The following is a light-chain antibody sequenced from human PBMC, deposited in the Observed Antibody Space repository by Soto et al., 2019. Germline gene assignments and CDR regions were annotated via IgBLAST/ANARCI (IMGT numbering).Light chain of an antibody. CDR1: QSVSTN. V-gene: IGKV3-15*01. CDR3: QQYYNWPT. J-gene: IGKJ4*01. CDR2: GAS. Sequence: EIVMTHSPATLSVSPGERATLSCRASQSVSTNLAWYHQKPGQAPRLLIYGASTRATGIPARFSGSGSGTEFTLTISSLQSEDFAVYYCQQYYNWPTFGGGTKVDIK.